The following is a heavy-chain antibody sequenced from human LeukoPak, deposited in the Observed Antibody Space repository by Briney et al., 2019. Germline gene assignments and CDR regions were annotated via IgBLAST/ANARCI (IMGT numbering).Heavy chain of an antibody. CDR2: IYYSGST. J-gene: IGHJ4*02. CDR1: GASISSSTDY. CDR3: ARNDYGDFYFDY. V-gene: IGHV4-39*07. Sequence: SETLSLTCTVSGASISSSTDYWGWIRQPPGKGLEWIANIYYSGSTYYNPSLKSRVTISVDTSKNQFSLKLSSVTATDTAVYYCARNDYGDFYFDYWGQGTLVTVSS. D-gene: IGHD4-17*01.